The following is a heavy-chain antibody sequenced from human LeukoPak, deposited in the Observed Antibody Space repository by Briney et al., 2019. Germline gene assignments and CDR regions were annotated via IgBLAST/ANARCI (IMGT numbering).Heavy chain of an antibody. CDR3: ARGRNQLLWLVAYNWFDP. J-gene: IGHJ5*02. CDR1: GGSFSGYY. D-gene: IGHD2-2*01. CDR2: INHSGST. Sequence: SETLSLTCAVYGGSFSGYYWSWIRQPPGKGLEWIGEINHSGSTNYNPSLKSRVTISVDTSKNQFSLKLSSVTAADTAVYYCARGRNQLLWLVAYNWFDPWGQGTLVTVSS. V-gene: IGHV4-34*01.